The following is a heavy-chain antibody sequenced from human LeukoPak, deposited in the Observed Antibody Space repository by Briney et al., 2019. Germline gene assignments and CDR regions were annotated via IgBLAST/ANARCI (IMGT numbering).Heavy chain of an antibody. Sequence: SETLSLTCTVSGYSIRSGYYWGWIRQPPGKGLEWIGSIYHSGGTYYNPSLKSRVTISVDTSKNQFSLKLSSVTAADTAGYYCARDRIYGSGSDHFDYWGQGTLVTVSS. D-gene: IGHD3-10*01. CDR2: IYHSGGT. J-gene: IGHJ4*02. V-gene: IGHV4-38-2*02. CDR3: ARDRIYGSGSDHFDY. CDR1: GYSIRSGYY.